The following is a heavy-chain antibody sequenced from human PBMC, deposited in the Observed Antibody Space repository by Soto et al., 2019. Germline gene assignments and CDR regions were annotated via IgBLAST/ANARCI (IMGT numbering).Heavy chain of an antibody. J-gene: IGHJ4*02. Sequence: GGSLRLSCAASGFTFSSYAMSWVRQAPGKGLEWVSAISGSGGSTYYADSVKGRFTISRDNTKNTLYLQMNSLRAEDTAVYYCARGGAARQLDYWGQGTLVTVSS. D-gene: IGHD6-6*01. V-gene: IGHV3-23*01. CDR2: ISGSGGST. CDR1: GFTFSSYA. CDR3: ARGGAARQLDY.